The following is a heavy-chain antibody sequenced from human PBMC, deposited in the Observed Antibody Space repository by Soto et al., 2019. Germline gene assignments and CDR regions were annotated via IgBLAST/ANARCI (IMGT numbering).Heavy chain of an antibody. Sequence: QLQLQESGSGLVKPSQTLSLSCAVSGGSISSGGYSWSWIRQPPGKGLEWIGHIYHGGSTHYNPCLRSRVTISVAMSKTHFSPKLSSVTAADTAVYYCARGGSRFYAMDVWAQGTTVTV. CDR1: GGSISSGGYS. CDR3: ARGGSRFYAMDV. CDR2: IYHGGST. V-gene: IGHV4-30-2*01. J-gene: IGHJ6*02.